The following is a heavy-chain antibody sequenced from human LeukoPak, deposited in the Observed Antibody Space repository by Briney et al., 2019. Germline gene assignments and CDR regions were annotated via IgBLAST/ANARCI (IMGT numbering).Heavy chain of an antibody. V-gene: IGHV1-46*01. J-gene: IGHJ4*02. CDR2: INPSGGST. D-gene: IGHD5-18*01. Sequence: ASVKVSCKASGYIFTSYYMHWVRQAPGQGPEWMGIINPSGGSTSYAQKFQGRVTMTRDTSTSTVYMELSSLRSEDTAVYYCAMGVYSYGYDYWGQGTLVTVSS. CDR3: AMGVYSYGYDY. CDR1: GYIFTSYY.